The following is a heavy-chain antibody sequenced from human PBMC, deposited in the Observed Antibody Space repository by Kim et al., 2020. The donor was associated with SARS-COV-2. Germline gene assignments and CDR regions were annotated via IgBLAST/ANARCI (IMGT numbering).Heavy chain of an antibody. V-gene: IGHV1-24*01. CDR3: ATAFGVRGLNWFDP. CDR2: FDPEDGET. D-gene: IGHD3-10*01. CDR1: GYTLTELS. J-gene: IGHJ5*02. Sequence: ASVKVSCKVSGYTLTELSMHWVRQAPGKGLEWMGGFDPEDGETIYAQKFQGRVTMTEDTSTDTAYMELSSLRSEDTAVYYCATAFGVRGLNWFDPWGQGTLVTVSS.